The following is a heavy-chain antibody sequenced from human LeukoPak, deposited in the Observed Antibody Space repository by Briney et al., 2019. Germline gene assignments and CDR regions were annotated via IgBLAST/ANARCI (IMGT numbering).Heavy chain of an antibody. Sequence: PSETLSLTCTVSGGSISHYYWSWIRQPPGKGLEWIGYIYYSGSTNYNPSLKSRVTISVDTSKNQFSLKLRSVTAADTAVYHCARVSGYHWESFYDYWGQGTLVTVSS. D-gene: IGHD5-12*01. CDR3: ARVSGYHWESFYDY. CDR2: IYYSGST. V-gene: IGHV4-59*01. CDR1: GGSISHYY. J-gene: IGHJ4*02.